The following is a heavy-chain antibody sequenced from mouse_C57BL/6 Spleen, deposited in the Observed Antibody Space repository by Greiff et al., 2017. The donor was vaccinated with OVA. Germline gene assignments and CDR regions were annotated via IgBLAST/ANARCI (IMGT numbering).Heavy chain of an antibody. CDR1: GYTFTSYW. D-gene: IGHD1-1*01. J-gene: IGHJ4*01. Sequence: VQLQQPGAELVRPGSSVKLSCKASGYTFTSYWMDWVKQRPGQGLEWIGNIYPSDSETHYNQKFKDKATLTVDKSSSTAYMQLSSLTSEDSAVYYCAREDNYYGSSLYYAMDYWGQGTSVTVSS. CDR3: AREDNYYGSSLYYAMDY. V-gene: IGHV1-61*01. CDR2: IYPSDSET.